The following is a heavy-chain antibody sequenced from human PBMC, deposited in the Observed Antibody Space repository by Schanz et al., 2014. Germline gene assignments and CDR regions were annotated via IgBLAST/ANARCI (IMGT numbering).Heavy chain of an antibody. CDR2: INLSGGST. CDR1: GYTFTSSS. CDR3: ARGPLGTSP. J-gene: IGHJ5*02. D-gene: IGHD5-12*01. V-gene: IGHV1-46*01. Sequence: QVQLVQSGAEVKKPGASVKVSCKASGYTFTSSSMHWVRQAPGQGLEWMGIINLSGGSTNNAQKFQGRVTFTADKSTSTAYMELSSLKSEDTAVYYCARGPLGTSPWGQGTLVTVSS.